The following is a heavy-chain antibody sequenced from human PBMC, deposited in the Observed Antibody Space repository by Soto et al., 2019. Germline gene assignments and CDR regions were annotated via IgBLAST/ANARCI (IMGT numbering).Heavy chain of an antibody. V-gene: IGHV3-21*01. CDR3: ARDVVPQYSSGQDYYGMDV. D-gene: IGHD6-19*01. Sequence: EVQLVESGGGLVKPGGSLRLSCAASGFTFSSYSMNWVRQAPGKGLEWVSSISSSSSYIYYADSVKGRFTISRDNAKNALYLQMNSLRAEDTAVYYCARDVVPQYSSGQDYYGMDVWGQGTTVTVSS. CDR1: GFTFSSYS. J-gene: IGHJ6*02. CDR2: ISSSSSYI.